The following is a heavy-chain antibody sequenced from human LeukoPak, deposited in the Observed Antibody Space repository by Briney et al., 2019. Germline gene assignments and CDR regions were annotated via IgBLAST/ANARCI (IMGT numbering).Heavy chain of an antibody. V-gene: IGHV3-23*01. CDR1: GFTFNTYT. D-gene: IGHD3-10*01. J-gene: IGHJ6*03. Sequence: PGGSLRLSCAASGFTFNTYTMNWVRLAPGQGLEWISSISGSGGSTYHADSVKGRFTISRDNSKNTLYLQMNSLRADDTAVYYCAKGGAVSSKSITMVRGTRRYNYYMDVWGKGTTVTISS. CDR2: ISGSGGST. CDR3: AKGGAVSSKSITMVRGTRRYNYYMDV.